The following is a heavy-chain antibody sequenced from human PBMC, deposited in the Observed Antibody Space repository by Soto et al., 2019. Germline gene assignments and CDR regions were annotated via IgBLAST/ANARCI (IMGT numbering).Heavy chain of an antibody. V-gene: IGHV1-2*04. CDR3: ARGEVVGKIQRLEGY. CDR1: GYTFTGYY. J-gene: IGHJ4*02. Sequence: QVQLVQSGAEVKKPGASVKVSCKASGYTFTGYYMHWVRQAPGQGLEWMGWINPNSGGTNYAQKFQGWATMTRDTSISTAYMELSRLRSDDTAVYYCARGEVVGKIQRLEGYWGQGTLVTVSS. CDR2: INPNSGGT. D-gene: IGHD2-15*01.